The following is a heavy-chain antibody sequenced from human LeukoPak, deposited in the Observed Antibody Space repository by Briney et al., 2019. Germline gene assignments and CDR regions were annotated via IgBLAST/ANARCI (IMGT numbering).Heavy chain of an antibody. CDR3: ARHQVGYSNSWYLDR. CDR1: GYTFTNYW. J-gene: IGHJ4*02. Sequence: GESLKISFQASGYTFTNYWIGWVRQMPGKGLEWMGVIYPGDSDIRYSPSFQGHVTISADKSVTTAYLQWSNLKAPDIAIYYCARHQVGYSNSWYLDRWGQGTLVTVSS. CDR2: IYPGDSDI. D-gene: IGHD6-13*01. V-gene: IGHV5-51*01.